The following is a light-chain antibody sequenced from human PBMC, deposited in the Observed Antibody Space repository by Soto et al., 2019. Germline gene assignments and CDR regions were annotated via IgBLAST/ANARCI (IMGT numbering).Light chain of an antibody. CDR3: SSYAGSNNVV. CDR1: SSDVGAYNY. CDR2: EVN. J-gene: IGLJ2*01. V-gene: IGLV2-8*01. Sequence: QSVLTQPPAASGSPGQSVTISCTGTSSDVGAYNYVSWYQQHPGKAPKLIIYEVNERPSGVPDRFSGSKSGNTASLTVSGLQAEDEADYFCSSYAGSNNVVFGGGTKLTVL.